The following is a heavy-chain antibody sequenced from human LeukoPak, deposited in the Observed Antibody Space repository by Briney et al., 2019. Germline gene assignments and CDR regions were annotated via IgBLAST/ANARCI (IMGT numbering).Heavy chain of an antibody. CDR2: IWYDGSNR. J-gene: IGHJ3*02. CDR3: ARRADDAFDI. V-gene: IGHV3-33*01. Sequence: GTSLRLSCAASALSFSSYGMHWVRQAPGKGLEWVALIWYDGSNRYYADSVKGRFTISRDNSKNTLYLQMNSLRAEDTAVYYCARRADDAFDIWGQGTMVTVSS. CDR1: ALSFSSYG.